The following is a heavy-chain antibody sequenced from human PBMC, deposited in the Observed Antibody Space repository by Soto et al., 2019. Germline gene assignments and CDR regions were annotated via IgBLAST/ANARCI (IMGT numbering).Heavy chain of an antibody. CDR1: GFTFSSYS. CDR3: ARAEMATLGVDY. CDR2: ISSSSSYI. Sequence: VQLVESGGGLVKPGGSLRLSCAASGFTFSSYSMNWVRQAPGKGLEWVSSISSSSSYIYYADSVKGRFTISRDNAKNSLYLQMNSLRAEDTAVYYCARAEMATLGVDYWGQGTLVTVSS. D-gene: IGHD5-12*01. V-gene: IGHV3-21*01. J-gene: IGHJ4*02.